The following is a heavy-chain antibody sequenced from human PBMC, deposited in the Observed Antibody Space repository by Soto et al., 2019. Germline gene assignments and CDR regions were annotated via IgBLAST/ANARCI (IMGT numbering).Heavy chain of an antibody. V-gene: IGHV2-70*13. CDR1: GFSLTSPGMC. Sequence: ASVPTLVNPTETLTLTCTFSGFSLTSPGMCVSWIRQSPGKALEWLALIERDDDDKYYSTSLKTRLTISKDTRKNQVVLTMANMEPADTATYYCARSIRGPRRFNGMDVWGQGTTVTVSS. J-gene: IGHJ6*02. D-gene: IGHD1-20*01. CDR2: IERDDDDK. CDR3: ARSIRGPRRFNGMDV.